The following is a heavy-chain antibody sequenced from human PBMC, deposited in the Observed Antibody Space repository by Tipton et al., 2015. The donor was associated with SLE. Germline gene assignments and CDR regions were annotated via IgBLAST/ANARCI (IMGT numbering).Heavy chain of an antibody. CDR3: ARAGYSYERYFDY. CDR2: IKQDGSEK. CDR1: GFTFSSYW. Sequence: SLRLSCAASGFTFSSYWMSWVRQAPGKGLEWVANIKQDGSEKYYVDSVKGRFTISRDNAKNSLYLQMNSLRAEDTAVYYCARAGYSYERYFDYWGQGTLVTVSS. J-gene: IGHJ4*02. D-gene: IGHD5-18*01. V-gene: IGHV3-7*03.